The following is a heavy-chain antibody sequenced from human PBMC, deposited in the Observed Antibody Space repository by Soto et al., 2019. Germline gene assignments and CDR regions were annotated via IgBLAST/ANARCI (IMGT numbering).Heavy chain of an antibody. CDR3: AREEEGSNLMIVVLPGDY. J-gene: IGHJ4*02. Sequence: QVQLVQAGGDVKEPGASVKVSCKASVYRFSRYGINWVRHAPGQGLEWMGWVSTYDGNTQYAQKFQGRITMTTDTSTNTVYLELRSLTADDTAVYYYAREEEGSNLMIVVLPGDYWGQGPLVSVSS. CDR1: VYRFSRYG. D-gene: IGHD2-21*01. CDR2: VSTYDGNT. V-gene: IGHV1-18*01.